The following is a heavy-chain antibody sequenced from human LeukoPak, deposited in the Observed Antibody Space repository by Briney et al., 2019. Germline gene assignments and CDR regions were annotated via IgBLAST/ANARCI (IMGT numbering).Heavy chain of an antibody. V-gene: IGHV4-59*01. CDR3: AGTEYSSSSGYYYYYMDV. D-gene: IGHD6-6*01. J-gene: IGHJ6*03. CDR2: IYYSGST. Sequence: SETLSLTCTVSGGSTSSYYWSWIRQPPGKGLEWIGYIYYSGSTNYNTSLKSRVTISVDTSKNQFSLKLSSVTAADTAVYYCAGTEYSSSSGYYYYYMDVWGKGTTVTVSS. CDR1: GGSTSSYY.